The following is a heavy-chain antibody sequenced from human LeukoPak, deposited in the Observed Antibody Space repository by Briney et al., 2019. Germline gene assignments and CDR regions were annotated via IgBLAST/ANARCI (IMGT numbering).Heavy chain of an antibody. CDR1: GGSINRGTFF. J-gene: IGHJ4*02. V-gene: IGHV4-61*01. D-gene: IGHD6-13*01. Sequence: SETLSLTCAVSGGSINRGTFFWTWIRKPPGKGLEWIGYISNSGSTNYHPSLKSRVTISSDTSKTQFTLKLTSVTAADTAVYYCARGSSSSSLIDYWGQGTLVTVSS. CDR3: ARGSSSSSLIDY. CDR2: ISNSGST.